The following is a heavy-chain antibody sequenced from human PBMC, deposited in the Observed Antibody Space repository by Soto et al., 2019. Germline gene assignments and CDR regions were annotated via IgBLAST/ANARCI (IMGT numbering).Heavy chain of an antibody. D-gene: IGHD2-15*01. CDR2: IDSGGST. CDR3: ARDRGYCSGGNCYFGVWFDV. J-gene: IGHJ5*02. V-gene: IGHV3-53*01. Sequence: GGSLRLSCAASGFTVRSNYMSWVRQAPGKGLEWVSVIDSGGSTYYADSVKARFTISRDNSMNTLYLELNSLRAEDTAVYYCARDRGYCSGGNCYFGVWFDVWGQGA. CDR1: GFTVRSNY.